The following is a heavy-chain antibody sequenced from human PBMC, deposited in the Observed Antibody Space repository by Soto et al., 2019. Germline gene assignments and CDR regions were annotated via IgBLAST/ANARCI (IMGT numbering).Heavy chain of an antibody. CDR1: GFTFSSYA. CDR2: ISYDGSNK. J-gene: IGHJ6*02. V-gene: IGHV3-30-3*01. Sequence: QVQLVESGGGVVQPGGSLRLSCEASGFTFSSYAMHWVRQAPGKGLEWVAVISYDGSNKYYADSVKGRFTISRDNSKNTLYLQMNSLRAEDTAVYYCARDRIRYSSGWYNYYGMDVWGQGTTVTVSS. D-gene: IGHD6-19*01. CDR3: ARDRIRYSSGWYNYYGMDV.